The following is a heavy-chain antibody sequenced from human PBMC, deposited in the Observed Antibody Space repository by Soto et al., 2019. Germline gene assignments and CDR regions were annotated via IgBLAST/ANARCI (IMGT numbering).Heavy chain of an antibody. J-gene: IGHJ4*02. V-gene: IGHV1-69*13. CDR1: GGTFSIYA. CDR3: ALGGSYGPFDY. D-gene: IGHD5-18*01. CDR2: IIPIFGTA. Sequence: SVKVSCKASGGTFSIYAISCVLQAPGQWLEWMGGIIPIFGTANYAQKFQGRVTITADESTSTAYMELSSLRSEDTAVYYCALGGSYGPFDYWGQGTLVTVSS.